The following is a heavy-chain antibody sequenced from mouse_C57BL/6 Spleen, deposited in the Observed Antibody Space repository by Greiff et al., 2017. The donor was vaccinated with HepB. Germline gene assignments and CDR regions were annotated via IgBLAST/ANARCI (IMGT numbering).Heavy chain of an antibody. V-gene: IGHV1-80*01. J-gene: IGHJ1*03. CDR1: GYAFSSYW. D-gene: IGHD2-10*02. Sequence: QVQLQQSGAELVKPGASVKISCKASGYAFSSYWMNWVKQRPGKGLEWIGQIYPGDGDTNYNGKFKGKATLTAYKSSSTAYMQLSSLTSEDSAVYFCARRAYGNYHYWYFDVWGTGTAVTVSS. CDR3: ARRAYGNYHYWYFDV. CDR2: IYPGDGDT.